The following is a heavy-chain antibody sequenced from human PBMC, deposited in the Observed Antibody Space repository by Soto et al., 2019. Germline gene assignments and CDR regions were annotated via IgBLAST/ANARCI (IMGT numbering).Heavy chain of an antibody. J-gene: IGHJ6*02. CDR1: GFTFSSYG. CDR2: ISYDGSNK. Sequence: QVQLVESGGGVVQPGRSLRLSCAASGFTFSSYGMHWVRQAPGTGLEWVAVISYDGSNKYYADSVKGRFTIYRDNSKNTLYLQMNRLRAEDTAVYYCAKDLAASVAGTSDYYYYGMDVWGQGTTVTVSS. CDR3: AKDLAASVAGTSDYYYYGMDV. V-gene: IGHV3-30*18. D-gene: IGHD6-19*01.